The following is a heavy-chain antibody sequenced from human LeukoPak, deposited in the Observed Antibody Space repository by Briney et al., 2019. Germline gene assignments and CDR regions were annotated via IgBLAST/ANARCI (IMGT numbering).Heavy chain of an antibody. J-gene: IGHJ4*02. V-gene: IGHV4-59*01. Sequence: PSETLSLTCTVSGGSISSYYWSWIRQPPGKGLEWIGYIYYSGSTNYNPSLKGRVTISVDTSKNQFSLKLSSVTAADTAVYYCARAPGYCSSTSCYAPRAFDYWGQGTLVTVSS. D-gene: IGHD2-2*01. CDR1: GGSISSYY. CDR3: ARAPGYCSSTSCYAPRAFDY. CDR2: IYYSGST.